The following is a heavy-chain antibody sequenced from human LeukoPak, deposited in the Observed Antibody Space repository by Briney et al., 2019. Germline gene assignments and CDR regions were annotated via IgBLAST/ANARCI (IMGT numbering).Heavy chain of an antibody. CDR2: IKQDGSEK. J-gene: IGHJ4*02. Sequence: GGSLRLSCAASGFTFSTYWMTWVRQAPGKGLEWVANIKQDGSEKYFVDSVKGRFTISRDNSKNTLYLQMNSLRAEDTAVYYCAKDTPRGSMIGVWGQGTLVTVSS. D-gene: IGHD3-22*01. CDR3: AKDTPRGSMIGV. CDR1: GFTFSTYW. V-gene: IGHV3-7*03.